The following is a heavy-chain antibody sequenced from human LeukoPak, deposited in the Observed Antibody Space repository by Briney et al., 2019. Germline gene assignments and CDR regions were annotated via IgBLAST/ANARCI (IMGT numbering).Heavy chain of an antibody. V-gene: IGHV4-39*07. CDR1: GGSLSGYY. J-gene: IGHJ4*02. Sequence: SETLSLTCAVYGGSLSGYYWGWIRQPPGKGLEWIGSIYYSGSTYYNPSLKSRVTISVDTSKNQFSLDLTSVTAADTAVYYCARDRCTSASCFQAYWGQGTLVTVSS. CDR3: ARDRCTSASCFQAY. D-gene: IGHD2-2*01. CDR2: IYYSGST.